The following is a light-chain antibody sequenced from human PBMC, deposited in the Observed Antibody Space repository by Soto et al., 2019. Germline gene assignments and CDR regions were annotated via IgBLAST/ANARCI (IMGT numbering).Light chain of an antibody. CDR1: ISNIGSNT. Sequence: QTVVTQPPSASGTPGQTVTISCSGSISNIGSNTVNWYQQLPGTAPKLLIYSNNQRPSGVPDRFSGSKSGASASLAIGGLHSEDEADYYCAAWDDSLNGMLFGGRTKLTVL. V-gene: IGLV1-44*01. J-gene: IGLJ2*01. CDR3: AAWDDSLNGML. CDR2: SNN.